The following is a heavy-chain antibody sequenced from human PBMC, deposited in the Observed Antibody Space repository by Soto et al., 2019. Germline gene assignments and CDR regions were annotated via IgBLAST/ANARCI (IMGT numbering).Heavy chain of an antibody. J-gene: IGHJ3*02. CDR1: GGSISSGDYY. D-gene: IGHD2-2*01. V-gene: IGHV4-30-4*01. CDR3: AQYCSSTSCYPSDAFDI. Sequence: PSETLSLTCTVSGGSISSGDYYWSWIRQPPGKGLEWIGYIYYSGSTYYNPSLKSRVTISVDTSKNQFSLKLSSVTAADTAVYYCAQYCSSTSCYPSDAFDIWGQGTMVTVSS. CDR2: IYYSGST.